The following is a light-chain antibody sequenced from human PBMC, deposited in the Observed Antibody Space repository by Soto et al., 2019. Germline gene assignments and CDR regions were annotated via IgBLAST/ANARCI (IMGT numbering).Light chain of an antibody. CDR2: DVI. Sequence: QSALTQRPCASGSPGQSVTISCTGTSSDVGGYNYVSWYQQHPGKAPRLMIYDVIKRPSGVPDRFSGSKSGNTASLTVSGLQAEDEADYYCSSYAGSTNFVFGPGTKVTVL. V-gene: IGLV2-8*01. CDR3: SSYAGSTNFV. CDR1: SSDVGGYNY. J-gene: IGLJ1*01.